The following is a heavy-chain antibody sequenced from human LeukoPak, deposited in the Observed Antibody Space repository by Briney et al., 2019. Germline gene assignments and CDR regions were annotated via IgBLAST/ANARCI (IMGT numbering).Heavy chain of an antibody. CDR3: TSMIVVVAATPGWVDY. Sequence: PGGSLRLSCAASGFTFSNAWMSWVRQAPGKGLEWVGRIKSKTDGGTTDYAAPVKGRFTISRDDSKNTLYLQMNSLKTEDTAVYYCTSMIVVVAATPGWVDYWAREPWSPSPQ. J-gene: IGHJ4*02. CDR1: GFTFSNAW. V-gene: IGHV3-15*01. D-gene: IGHD2-15*01. CDR2: IKSKTDGGTT.